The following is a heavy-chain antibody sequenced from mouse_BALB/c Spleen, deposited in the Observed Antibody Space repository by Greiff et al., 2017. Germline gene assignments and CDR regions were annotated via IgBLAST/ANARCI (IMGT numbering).Heavy chain of an antibody. V-gene: IGHV1-63*02. D-gene: IGHD1-2*01. Sequence: QVQLQQSGAELVRPGTSVKISCKASGYTFTNYRLGWVTQRPGHGLEWIGDIYPGGGYTNYNEKFKGKSTLTADTSSSTAYMQLSSLTSEDSAVYFCARSLLRLPDYWGQGTTLTVSS. CDR3: ARSLLRLPDY. CDR1: GYTFTNYR. J-gene: IGHJ2*01. CDR2: IYPGGGYT.